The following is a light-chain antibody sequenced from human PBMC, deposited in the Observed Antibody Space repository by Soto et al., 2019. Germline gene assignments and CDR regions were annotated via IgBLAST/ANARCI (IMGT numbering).Light chain of an antibody. CDR1: QSISNY. J-gene: IGKJ1*01. Sequence: DIQMTQSPSSLSASVGDRVTITCRASQSISNYLNWYQQKPGKAPKLLIYAASSLQSGVPSRFSGSGSGTDFTLTISSLQPEDFATYSCQQSYSTPRTCGQGTKVEIK. V-gene: IGKV1-39*01. CDR2: AAS. CDR3: QQSYSTPRT.